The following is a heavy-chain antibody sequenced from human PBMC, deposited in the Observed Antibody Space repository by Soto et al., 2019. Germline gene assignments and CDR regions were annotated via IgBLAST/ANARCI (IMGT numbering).Heavy chain of an antibody. V-gene: IGHV5-51*01. J-gene: IGHJ5*02. CDR2: IYPGDSDT. CDR3: ARGYCTATICDPWFDP. D-gene: IGHD2-8*02. CDR1: GYAFSSYW. Sequence: ESLKISCQGSGYAFSSYWIAWVLQMPGKGLEWMGIIYPGDSDTRYSPSFQGRVTISVDKSITTAYLQWSSLKASDTAMYYCARGYCTATICDPWFDPWGQGTLVTVSS.